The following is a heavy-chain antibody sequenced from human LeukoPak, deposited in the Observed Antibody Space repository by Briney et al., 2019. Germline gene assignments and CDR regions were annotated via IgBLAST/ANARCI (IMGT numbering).Heavy chain of an antibody. J-gene: IGHJ4*02. CDR3: ARLVWGSYQSGPSKDY. CDR1: GYTFTSYG. CDR2: ISAYNGNT. Sequence: ASVKVSCKASGYTFTSYGISWVRQAPGQGLGWMGWISAYNGNTNYAQKLQGRVTMTTDTSTSTAYMELRSLRSDDTAVYYCARLVWGSYQSGPSKDYWDQGTLVTVSS. D-gene: IGHD3-16*02. V-gene: IGHV1-18*01.